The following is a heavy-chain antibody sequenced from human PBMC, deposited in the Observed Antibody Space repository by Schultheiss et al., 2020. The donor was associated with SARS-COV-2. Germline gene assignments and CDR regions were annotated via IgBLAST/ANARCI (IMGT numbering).Heavy chain of an antibody. CDR1: GFTFSSYS. J-gene: IGHJ2*01. V-gene: IGHV3-21*04. CDR2: ISSSSSYI. CDR3: ARDSSDDSSGSYWYFDL. Sequence: GGSLRLSCAASGFTFSSYSMNWVRQAPGKGLEWVSSISSSSSYIYYADSVKGRFTISRDNSKNTLYLQMNSLRAEDTAVYYCARDSSDDSSGSYWYFDLWGRGTLVTVSS. D-gene: IGHD3-22*01.